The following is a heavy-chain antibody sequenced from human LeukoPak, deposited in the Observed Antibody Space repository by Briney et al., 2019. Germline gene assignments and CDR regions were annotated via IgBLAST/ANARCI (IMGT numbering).Heavy chain of an antibody. Sequence: GGSLRLSWAASGFTFSSYAMHGVRRAPGKGLEWVAVISYDGSNKYYADSVKGRFTISRDNSKNTLYLQMNSLRAEDTAVYYCASVYSPPWGQGTLVTVSS. CDR2: ISYDGSNK. CDR1: GFTFSSYA. CDR3: ASVYSPP. D-gene: IGHD5-18*01. V-gene: IGHV3-30-3*01. J-gene: IGHJ5*02.